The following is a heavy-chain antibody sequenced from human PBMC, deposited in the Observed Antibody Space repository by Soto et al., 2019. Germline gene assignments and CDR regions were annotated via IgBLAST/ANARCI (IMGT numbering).Heavy chain of an antibody. CDR1: GFTVSDNY. J-gene: IGHJ5*02. D-gene: IGHD6-19*01. V-gene: IGHV3-53*01. Sequence: EVQLVESGGGLIQPGGSLRLSCAASGFTVSDNYMNWVRQAPGKGLEWVSIIYSDGSTSYADSVKGRFTISRDNSKITLHLQMNSLRVEDTAVYYCARDIAVAGGWFDPWGKGTLVTVSS. CDR2: IYSDGST. CDR3: ARDIAVAGGWFDP.